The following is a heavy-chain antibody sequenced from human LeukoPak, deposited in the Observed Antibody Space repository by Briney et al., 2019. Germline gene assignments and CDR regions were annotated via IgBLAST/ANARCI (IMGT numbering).Heavy chain of an antibody. D-gene: IGHD4-17*01. Sequence: ASVKVSCKASGYTFTGYYMHWVRQAPGQGREWMGWINPKSGGTNYAQKFQGRVTMTRDTSISTAYMELSRLRSDDTAVYYCASLATPDGDAPDYWGQGTLVTVSS. V-gene: IGHV1-2*02. CDR2: INPKSGGT. J-gene: IGHJ4*02. CDR3: ASLATPDGDAPDY. CDR1: GYTFTGYY.